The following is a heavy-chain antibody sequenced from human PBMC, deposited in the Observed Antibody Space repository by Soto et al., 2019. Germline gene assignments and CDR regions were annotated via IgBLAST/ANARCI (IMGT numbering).Heavy chain of an antibody. CDR3: AKDFDIVVVPAAAPSYYYYGMDV. CDR1: WFTFSGYG. Sequence: GGAPRPSCAAPWFTFSGYGLHWGRQAPGKGVGWGGGISYDGSNKYYADSVKGRFTISRDNSKNTLYLQMNSLRAEDTAMYYCAKDFDIVVVPAAAPSYYYYGMDVWGQGTTVTVSS. CDR2: ISYDGSNK. J-gene: IGHJ6*02. D-gene: IGHD2-2*01. V-gene: IGHV3-30*18.